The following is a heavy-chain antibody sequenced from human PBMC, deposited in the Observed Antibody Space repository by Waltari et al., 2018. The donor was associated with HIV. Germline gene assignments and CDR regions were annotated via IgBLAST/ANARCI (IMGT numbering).Heavy chain of an antibody. V-gene: IGHV3-15*01. CDR1: GFTFPNAW. D-gene: IGHD2-21*02. CDR2: VKSETDGGTT. CDR3: TTGDIVVVTDY. Sequence: EVQLVESGGGLVKPGGSLRLSCAASGFTFPNAWMSCVRQAPGKGLEWVGRVKSETDGGTTDYAAPVKGRFTISRDDSKNTLYLQMNSLKTEDTAVYYCTTGDIVVVTDYWGQGTLVTVSS. J-gene: IGHJ4*02.